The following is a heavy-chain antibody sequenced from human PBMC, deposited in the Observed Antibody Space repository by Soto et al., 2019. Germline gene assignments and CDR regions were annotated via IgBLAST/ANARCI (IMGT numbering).Heavy chain of an antibody. V-gene: IGHV1-8*01. CDR2: MNPNSGNT. D-gene: IGHD3-3*01. Sequence: ASVKVSCKASGYTFTSYDINWVRQATGQGLEWTGWMNPNSGNTGYAQKFQGRVTMTRNTSISTAYMELSSLRSEDTAVYYCARGNNYPGVTIFGVVIDLSYYMDVWGKGTTVTVSS. CDR1: GYTFTSYD. CDR3: ARGNNYPGVTIFGVVIDLSYYMDV. J-gene: IGHJ6*03.